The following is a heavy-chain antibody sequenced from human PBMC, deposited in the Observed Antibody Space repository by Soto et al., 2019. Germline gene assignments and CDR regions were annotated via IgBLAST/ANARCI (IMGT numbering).Heavy chain of an antibody. Sequence: SETLSLTCTVSGVSVNSDSYYWSWIRQPPGKGLEWIGYIYYTGSTTYNSPLKSRVTISLDTSRNHFSLSLSSVTAADTAVFYCAREFSNSPEAFDFWGRGTLVTVSS. J-gene: IGHJ4*02. CDR2: IYYTGST. V-gene: IGHV4-61*03. CDR3: AREFSNSPEAFDF. D-gene: IGHD6-6*01. CDR1: GVSVNSDSYY.